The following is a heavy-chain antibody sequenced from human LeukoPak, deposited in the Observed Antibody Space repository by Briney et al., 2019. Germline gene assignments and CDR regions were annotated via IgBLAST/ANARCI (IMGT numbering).Heavy chain of an antibody. J-gene: IGHJ4*02. Sequence: PGGSLRLSCVASGFTLSSYAMSCVRQAPGKGLKWVSGISGSGGSTYYADSVKGRCTISRDNSKNTLYLQMNSLRAEDTAVYYCAKDESVIPAAVLDYWGQGTLVSVSS. CDR3: AKDESVIPAAVLDY. CDR2: ISGSGGST. D-gene: IGHD6-13*01. V-gene: IGHV3-23*01. CDR1: GFTLSSYA.